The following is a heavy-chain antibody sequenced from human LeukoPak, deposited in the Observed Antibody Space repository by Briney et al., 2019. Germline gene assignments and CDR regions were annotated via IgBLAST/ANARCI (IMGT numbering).Heavy chain of an antibody. J-gene: IGHJ4*02. CDR1: GGSISSGDYY. CDR2: IYYSGST. D-gene: IGHD4-17*01. V-gene: IGHV4-30-4*01. Sequence: SETLSLTCTVSGGSISSGDYYWSWIRQPPGKGLEWIGYIYYSGSTYYNPSLKSRVTISVDTSKNQFSLKLSSVTAADTAVYYCARVTLQIYGDYEPLNFDYWGQGTLVTVSS. CDR3: ARVTLQIYGDYEPLNFDY.